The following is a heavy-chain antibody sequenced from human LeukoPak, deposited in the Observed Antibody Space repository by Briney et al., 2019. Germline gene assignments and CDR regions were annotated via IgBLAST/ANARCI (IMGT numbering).Heavy chain of an antibody. CDR2: IIPIFGTA. V-gene: IGHV1-69*13. CDR1: GGTFSSYA. Sequence: SVKVSCKASGGTFSSYAISWVRQAPGQGLEWMGGIIPIFGTANYAQKFQGRVTITADESTSTAYMELSSLRSEDMAVYYCARAVKYRSGPLTDLLPYYFDYWGQGTLVTVSS. CDR3: ARAVKYRSGPLTDLLPYYFDY. J-gene: IGHJ4*02. D-gene: IGHD6-19*01.